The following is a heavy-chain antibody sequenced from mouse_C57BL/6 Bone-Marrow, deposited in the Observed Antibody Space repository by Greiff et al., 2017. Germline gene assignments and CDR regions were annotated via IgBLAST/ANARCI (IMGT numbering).Heavy chain of an antibody. J-gene: IGHJ1*03. CDR3: TTGYFDV. Sequence: EVQLQQSGAELVRPGASVKLSCTASGFNITDDYMHWVKQSPEQGLEWIGWIDPENGDTEYASKFQGMATITADTSSNTDYLQLSSLTSEDTAVYNCTTGYFDVWGTGTTVTVSS. CDR1: GFNITDDY. CDR2: IDPENGDT. V-gene: IGHV14-4*01.